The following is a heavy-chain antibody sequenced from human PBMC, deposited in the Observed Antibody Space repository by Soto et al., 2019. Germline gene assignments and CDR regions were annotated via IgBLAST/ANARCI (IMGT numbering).Heavy chain of an antibody. CDR3: ARVTSIVATITRDY. Sequence: QVQLVESGGGVVQPGRSLRLSCAASGFTFSSYAMHWVRQAPGKGLEWVAVISYDGSNKYYADSVKGLFTISRDNSKNTLYLQMNSLRAEDTVVYYCARVTSIVATITRDYCGQGTLVTVSS. D-gene: IGHD5-12*01. CDR2: ISYDGSNK. J-gene: IGHJ4*02. V-gene: IGHV3-30-3*01. CDR1: GFTFSSYA.